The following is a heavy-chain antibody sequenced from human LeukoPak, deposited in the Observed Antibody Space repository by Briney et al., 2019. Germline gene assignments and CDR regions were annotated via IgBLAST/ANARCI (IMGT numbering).Heavy chain of an antibody. Sequence: SVKVSCKASGGTFSSYAISWVRQAPGQGLEWMGGIIPIFGTANYAQKFQGRVTITADESTSTAYMELSSLRSEDTAVYYCARAAPEYCGGDCYSTYYYYGMDVWGQGTTVTVSS. V-gene: IGHV1-69*13. CDR2: IIPIFGTA. J-gene: IGHJ6*02. CDR1: GGTFSSYA. D-gene: IGHD2-21*02. CDR3: ARAAPEYCGGDCYSTYYYYGMDV.